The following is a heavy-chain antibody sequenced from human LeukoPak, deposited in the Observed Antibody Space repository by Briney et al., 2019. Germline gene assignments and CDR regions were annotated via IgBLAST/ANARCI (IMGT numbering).Heavy chain of an antibody. V-gene: IGHV3-23*01. Sequence: PGGSLRLSCAASRFTFTTYAMSWVRQTPGKGLEWVSTISGSGHITDYADSVKGRFTISRDNSKNTLYLQMNSLRAEDTAVYYCATPLPLLSRTYYYYYMDVWGKGTTVTVSS. D-gene: IGHD2-2*01. CDR2: ISGSGHIT. CDR1: RFTFTTYA. J-gene: IGHJ6*03. CDR3: ATPLPLLSRTYYYYYMDV.